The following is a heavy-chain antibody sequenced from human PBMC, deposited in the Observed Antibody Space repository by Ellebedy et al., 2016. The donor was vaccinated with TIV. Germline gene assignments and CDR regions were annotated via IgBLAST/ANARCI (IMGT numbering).Heavy chain of an antibody. V-gene: IGHV3-53*01. CDR2: IYGGGNT. CDR1: GFTVSSNY. J-gene: IGHJ6*04. D-gene: IGHD6-19*01. CDR3: ARARGWYGSDGMDV. Sequence: PGGSLRLSCAASGFTVSSNYMSWVRRAPGQGLGWVSVIYGGGNTDYAEHVEGRFTISRDNSKNTVYLQMNSLRAEDTAVYYCARARGWYGSDGMDVWGEGTTVNVSS.